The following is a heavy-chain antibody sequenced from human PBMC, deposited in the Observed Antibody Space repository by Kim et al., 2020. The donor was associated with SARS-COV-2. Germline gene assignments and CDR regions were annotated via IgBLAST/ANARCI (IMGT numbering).Heavy chain of an antibody. V-gene: IGHV3-9*01. CDR3: AKDIRDFDWIQF. Sequence: GGSLRLSCAASGFTFDDYAMHWVRQAPGKGLEWVSGISWHSGTIGYADSVKGRFTISRDNAKNSLYLQMNSLTVEDTAFYYCAKDIRDFDWIQFWGQGNL. CDR2: ISWHSGTI. J-gene: IGHJ4*02. D-gene: IGHD3-9*01. CDR1: GFTFDDYA.